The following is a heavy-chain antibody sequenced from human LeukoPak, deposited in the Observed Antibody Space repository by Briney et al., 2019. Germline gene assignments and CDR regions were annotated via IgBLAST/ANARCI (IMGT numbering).Heavy chain of an antibody. Sequence: SETLSLTCTGSGVSISSYYWSWIRQPPGRGLEWIGYIYYSGSTNYNPSLKSRVTISVDTSKNQFSLKLSSVTAADTAVYYCASYSYYYDSSGYFDYWGQGTLVTVSS. D-gene: IGHD3-22*01. J-gene: IGHJ4*02. CDR2: IYYSGST. CDR1: GVSISSYY. V-gene: IGHV4-59*01. CDR3: ASYSYYYDSSGYFDY.